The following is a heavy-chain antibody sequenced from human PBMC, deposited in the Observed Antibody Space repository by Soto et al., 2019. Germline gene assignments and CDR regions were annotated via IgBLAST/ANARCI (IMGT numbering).Heavy chain of an antibody. CDR2: IYYSGST. CDR1: GGSISSGDYY. CDR3: ARVGYSSSWYLPNWFDP. V-gene: IGHV4-30-4*01. D-gene: IGHD6-13*01. Sequence: TSETLSLTCTVSGGSISSGDYYWSWVRQPPGKGLEWIGYIYYSGSTYYNPSLKSRVTISVDTSKNQFSLKLSSVTAADTAVYYCARVGYSSSWYLPNWFDPWGQGTLVTVSS. J-gene: IGHJ5*02.